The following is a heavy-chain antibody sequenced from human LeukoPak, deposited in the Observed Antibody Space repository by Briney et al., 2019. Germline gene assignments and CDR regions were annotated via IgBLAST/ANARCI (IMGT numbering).Heavy chain of an antibody. J-gene: IGHJ6*02. Sequence: PGGSLRLSCAASGFTFSSYGMHWVRQAPGKGLEWVAVIWYDGSNKYYADSVKGRFTISRDNSKNTLYLQMNSLGAEDTAVYYCARDYDFWSGTRYYYYGMDVWGQGTTVTVSS. CDR2: IWYDGSNK. CDR3: ARDYDFWSGTRYYYYGMDV. CDR1: GFTFSSYG. V-gene: IGHV3-33*01. D-gene: IGHD3-3*01.